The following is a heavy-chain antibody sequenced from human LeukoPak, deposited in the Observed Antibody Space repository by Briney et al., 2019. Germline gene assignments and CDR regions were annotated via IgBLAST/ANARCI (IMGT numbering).Heavy chain of an antibody. V-gene: IGHV4-34*01. CDR1: GGSFSGYY. CDR2: INHSGST. CDR3: ARGFRYCSGGSCYSNPFDY. J-gene: IGHJ4*02. Sequence: SETLSLTCAVYGGSFSGYYWSWIRQPPGKGLEWIGEINHSGSTNYNPSLKSRVTISVDTSKNQFSLKLSSVTAADTAVYYCARGFRYCSGGSCYSNPFDYWGQGTLVTVSS. D-gene: IGHD2-15*01.